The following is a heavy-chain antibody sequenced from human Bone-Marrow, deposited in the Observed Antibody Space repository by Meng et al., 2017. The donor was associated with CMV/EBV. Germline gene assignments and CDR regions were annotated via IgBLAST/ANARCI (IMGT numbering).Heavy chain of an antibody. V-gene: IGHV3-74*01. CDR1: GSTFSNFW. D-gene: IGHD3-22*01. Sequence: GGSLRLSCAASGSTFSNFWMHWIRQAPGKGLVWVSRINTDGSSTIYADSVKGRFTISRDNAKNTLYLQMNSLRAEDTAVYYCVKQYYDSSSYYRQYFPHWGQGTLVTVSS. CDR3: VKQYYDSSSYYRQYFPH. J-gene: IGHJ1*01. CDR2: INTDGSST.